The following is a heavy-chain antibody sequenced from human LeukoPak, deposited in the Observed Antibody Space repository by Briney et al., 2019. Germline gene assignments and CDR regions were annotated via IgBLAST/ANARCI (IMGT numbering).Heavy chain of an antibody. CDR1: GGTFSSYA. Sequence: SVKVSCKASGGTFSSYAISWVRQAPGQGLEWMGRIIPILGIANYAQKFQGRVTITADKSTSTAYMELSSLRSEDTAVYYCAPPLGGNQKFDYWGQGTLVTVSS. V-gene: IGHV1-69*04. CDR2: IIPILGIA. D-gene: IGHD4-23*01. J-gene: IGHJ4*02. CDR3: APPLGGNQKFDY.